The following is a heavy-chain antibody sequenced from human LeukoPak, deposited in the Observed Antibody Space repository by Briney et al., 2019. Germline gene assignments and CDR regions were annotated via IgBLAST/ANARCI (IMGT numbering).Heavy chain of an antibody. J-gene: IGHJ4*02. Sequence: SQTLSLTCAISGDSVSSNSAAWNWIRQSPSRGLEWLGRTYYRSEWYNDYAVSMRGRVSINPDTSKNQFSLQLNSVTPEDTAVYYCARGYSSGIDYWGQGTLVTVSS. D-gene: IGHD6-19*01. V-gene: IGHV6-1*01. CDR3: ARGYSSGIDY. CDR2: TYYRSEWYN. CDR1: GDSVSSNSAA.